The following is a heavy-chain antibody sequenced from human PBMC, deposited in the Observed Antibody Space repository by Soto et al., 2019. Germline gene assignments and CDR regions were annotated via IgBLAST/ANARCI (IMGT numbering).Heavy chain of an antibody. CDR2: VSTDNGNT. Sequence: QVQLVQSGAEVKKPGASVKVSCKASGYTSTTYSITWVRQAPGQGLEWMGRVSTDNGNTNYAQNLQGSVTMTTDTYTSTAEMELRSLRADDTAVYYCARGTYGDYWGQGTLVTVSS. J-gene: IGHJ4*02. D-gene: IGHD4-17*01. V-gene: IGHV1-18*01. CDR3: ARGTYGDY. CDR1: GYTSTTYS.